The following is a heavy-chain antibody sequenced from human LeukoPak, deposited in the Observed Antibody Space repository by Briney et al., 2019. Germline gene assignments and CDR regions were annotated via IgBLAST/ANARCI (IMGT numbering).Heavy chain of an antibody. CDR2: IIPIFGTA. CDR1: GGTFSSYA. Sequence: SVKVSCKASGGTFSSYAISWVRQAPGQGLEWMGGIIPIFGTANYAQKFQGRVTITTDESTSTAYMELSSLRSEDTAVYYCATGAMTTVTTLEDCYMDVWGKGTTVTVSS. D-gene: IGHD4-11*01. CDR3: ATGAMTTVTTLEDCYMDV. V-gene: IGHV1-69*05. J-gene: IGHJ6*03.